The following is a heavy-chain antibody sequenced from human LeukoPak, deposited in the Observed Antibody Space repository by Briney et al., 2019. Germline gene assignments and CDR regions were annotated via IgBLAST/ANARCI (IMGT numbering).Heavy chain of an antibody. J-gene: IGHJ4*02. V-gene: IGHV4-4*07. CDR2: IYTSGST. D-gene: IGHD3-9*01. CDR3: GGNDKVDGGVDPDFDI. CDR1: GGSISSYY. Sequence: PSETLSLTCTVSGGSISSYYWSWIRQPAGKGLEWIGRIYTSGSTNYNPSLKSRVTMSVDTSKNQFSLKLSSVVAAAETVDYYGGNDKVDGGVDPDFDIWGQGTLVTVSS.